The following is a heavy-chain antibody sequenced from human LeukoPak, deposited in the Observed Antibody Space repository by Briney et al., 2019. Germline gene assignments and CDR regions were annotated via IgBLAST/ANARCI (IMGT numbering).Heavy chain of an antibody. CDR1: GFTFSSYA. V-gene: IGHV3-23*01. J-gene: IGHJ4*02. Sequence: GGSLRLSCAASGFTFSSYAMSWVRQAPGKGLEWVSAISGSGGSTYYADSVKGRFTISRDNSKNTLYLQMNSLRAEDTAVYYCARVNYDILTGYYTYWGQGTLVTVSS. D-gene: IGHD3-9*01. CDR2: ISGSGGST. CDR3: ARVNYDILTGYYTY.